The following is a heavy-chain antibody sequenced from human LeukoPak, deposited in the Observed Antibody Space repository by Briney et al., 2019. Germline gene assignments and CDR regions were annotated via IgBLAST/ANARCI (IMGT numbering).Heavy chain of an antibody. Sequence: PGGSLRLSCAASGFTFSSYGMHWVRQAPGKGLEWVAFIRYDGSNKYYADSVKGRFTISRDNSKNTLYLQMNSLRAEDTAVYYCAKDPTMNMVATFSNYWGQGTLVTVSS. CDR2: IRYDGSNK. J-gene: IGHJ4*02. V-gene: IGHV3-30*02. CDR1: GFTFSSYG. D-gene: IGHD5-12*01. CDR3: AKDPTMNMVATFSNY.